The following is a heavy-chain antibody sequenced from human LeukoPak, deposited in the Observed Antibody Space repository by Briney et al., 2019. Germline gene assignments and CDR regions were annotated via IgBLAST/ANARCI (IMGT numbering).Heavy chain of an antibody. CDR2: ISYSGST. CDR1: GGSFSGYY. CDR3: ARYIWGSYPTFEDY. J-gene: IGHJ4*02. Sequence: SETLFLTCAVYGGSFSGYYWSWIRQPPGKGLEWIGYISYSGSTNYNPSLKSRVTISVDTSKNQLSLKLNSVTAADTAVYYCARYIWGSYPTFEDYWGQGSLVTVSS. D-gene: IGHD3-16*02. V-gene: IGHV4-59*01.